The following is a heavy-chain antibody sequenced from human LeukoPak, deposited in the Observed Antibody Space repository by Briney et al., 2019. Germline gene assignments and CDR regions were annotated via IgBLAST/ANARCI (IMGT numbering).Heavy chain of an antibody. CDR2: IRYDGSNK. CDR3: AKGRAHGKSYYYYMDV. D-gene: IGHD4-17*01. Sequence: GGSLRLSCAASGFTFSSYGMHWVRQAPGKGLEWVAFIRYDGSNKYYADSVKGRFTISRDNSKNTLYLQMNSLRAEDTAVYYCAKGRAHGKSYYYYMDVWGKGTTVTISS. J-gene: IGHJ6*03. CDR1: GFTFSSYG. V-gene: IGHV3-30*02.